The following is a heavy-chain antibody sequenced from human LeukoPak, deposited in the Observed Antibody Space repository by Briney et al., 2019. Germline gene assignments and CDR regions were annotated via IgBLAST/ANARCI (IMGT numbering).Heavy chain of an antibody. J-gene: IGHJ3*02. CDR2: IWYDGSDK. V-gene: IGHV3-33*01. D-gene: IGHD3-10*01. CDR1: GFTFSSYG. CDR3: ARDKGRGAFDI. Sequence: GGSLPESCAATGFTFSSYGMHWVRQAPGKGLDGVGVIWYDGSDKYYADSVKGRFTISRDNSKNTLYLRMNSLRAEDTAVYYCARDKGRGAFDIWGQGTMVTVSS.